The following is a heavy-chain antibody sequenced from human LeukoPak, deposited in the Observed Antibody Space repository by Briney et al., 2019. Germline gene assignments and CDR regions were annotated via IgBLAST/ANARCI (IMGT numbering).Heavy chain of an antibody. Sequence: GGSLRLSCAVSGFSVSSFGMSWVRQAPGKGLEWISAISLNGETTWYADSVKGRFTISRDDSKNTLYLQLTSLRAEDTAVYYCAQGFSSGWYPYWGQGSLVSVSS. V-gene: IGHV3-23*01. CDR3: AQGFSSGWYPY. CDR2: ISLNGETT. CDR1: GFSVSSFG. D-gene: IGHD6-19*01. J-gene: IGHJ4*02.